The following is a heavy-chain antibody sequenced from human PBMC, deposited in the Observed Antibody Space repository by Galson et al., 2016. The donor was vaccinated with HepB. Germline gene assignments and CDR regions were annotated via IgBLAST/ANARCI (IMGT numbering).Heavy chain of an antibody. J-gene: IGHJ6*03. CDR2: ISAFNGKT. Sequence: SVKVSCKASGYTFTTYGMSWVRQAPGQGLEWMGWISAFNGKTNYAQKLQGRVTMTTDTSTGTAYMELRSLRSDDTAVYYCATFAAGRTSGGYYYMDVWGKGTTATVSS. V-gene: IGHV1-18*04. CDR3: ATFAAGRTSGGYYYMDV. CDR1: GYTFTTYG. D-gene: IGHD6-13*01.